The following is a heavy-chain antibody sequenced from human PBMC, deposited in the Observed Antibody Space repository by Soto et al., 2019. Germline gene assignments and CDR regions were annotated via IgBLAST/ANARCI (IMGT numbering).Heavy chain of an antibody. CDR2: IIPIFGTA. CDR3: ARGKLYYDSSGYNSYYYGMDV. D-gene: IGHD3-22*01. CDR1: GGTFSSYA. Sequence: ASVKVSCKASGGTFSSYAISWVRQAPGQGLEWMGGIIPIFGTANYAQKFQGRVTITADESTSTAYMELSSLRSEDTAVYYCARGKLYYDSSGYNSYYYGMDVWGQGTTVTVSS. J-gene: IGHJ6*02. V-gene: IGHV1-69*13.